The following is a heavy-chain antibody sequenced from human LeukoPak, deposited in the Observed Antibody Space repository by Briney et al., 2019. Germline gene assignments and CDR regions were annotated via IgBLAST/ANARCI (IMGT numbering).Heavy chain of an antibody. Sequence: PGGSLRLSCAASGFTFTGYWIHWVRQAPGKGLVWVSRISADGRSTNYADSVKGRFTASRDNAKNSLYLQMNSLRAEDTAVYYCARDDSSSWYKVWDYWGQGTLVTVSS. CDR1: GFTFTGYW. D-gene: IGHD6-13*01. V-gene: IGHV3-74*01. CDR3: ARDDSSSWYKVWDY. J-gene: IGHJ4*02. CDR2: ISADGRST.